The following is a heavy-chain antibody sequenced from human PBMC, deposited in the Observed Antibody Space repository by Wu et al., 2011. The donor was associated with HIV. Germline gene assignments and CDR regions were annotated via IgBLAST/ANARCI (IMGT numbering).Heavy chain of an antibody. D-gene: IGHD3-16*01. CDR2: IRTYNGET. J-gene: IGHJ4*02. CDR3: AREQGDNDYADY. CDR1: GYTFTSYG. Sequence: QVQLVQSGAEVKKPGASVKVSCKASGYTFTSYGISWVRQAPGQGLEWIGWIRTYNGETNYAQNLQGRVTVTTDTSTSTAYMELRSLRSDDTAMYYCAREQGDNDYADYWGQGTLVTVSS. V-gene: IGHV1-18*01.